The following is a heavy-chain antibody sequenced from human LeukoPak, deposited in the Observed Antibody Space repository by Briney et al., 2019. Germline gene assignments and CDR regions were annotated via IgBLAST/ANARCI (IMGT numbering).Heavy chain of an antibody. CDR1: GYTFTGYY. CDR2: INPNSGGT. CDR3: ARPIGGYCSSTSCYRGFDY. Sequence: ASVKVSCKASGYTFTGYYMHWVRQAPGQGLEWMGRINPNSGGTNYAQKFQGRVTMTRDTSISTAYMELSRLRSEDTAVYYCARPIGGYCSSTSCYRGFDYWGQGTLVTVSS. J-gene: IGHJ4*02. V-gene: IGHV1-2*06. D-gene: IGHD2-2*02.